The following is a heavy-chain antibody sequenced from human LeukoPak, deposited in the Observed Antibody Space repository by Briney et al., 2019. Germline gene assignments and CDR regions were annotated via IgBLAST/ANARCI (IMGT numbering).Heavy chain of an antibody. V-gene: IGHV1-46*01. Sequence: GASVKVSCKASGYTFTSYYMHWVRQAPGQGLEWMGIINPSGGSTSYAQKFQGRVTMTRDMSTSTVYMELSSLRSEDTAVYYCARDLQSPGFWFWGQGTLVTVSS. J-gene: IGHJ4*02. CDR1: GYTFTSYY. D-gene: IGHD5-24*01. CDR3: ARDLQSPGFWF. CDR2: INPSGGST.